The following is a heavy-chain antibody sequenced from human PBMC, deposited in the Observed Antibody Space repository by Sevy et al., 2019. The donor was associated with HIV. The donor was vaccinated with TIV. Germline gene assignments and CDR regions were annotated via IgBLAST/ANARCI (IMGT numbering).Heavy chain of an antibody. CDR3: TTGDPYNRYGYMRPYFFDY. J-gene: IGHJ4*02. CDR2: IKRKTDGGKG. D-gene: IGHD5-18*01. CDR1: GFTFTNTW. V-gene: IGHV3-15*01. Sequence: GGSLRLSCAASGFTFTNTWMSWVRQAPGKGLEWVGRIKRKTDGGKGDYATPGKGRFSISRDDSKNTLYQQMNSLKTEDTAVYYCTTGDPYNRYGYMRPYFFDYWGQGTLVTVSS.